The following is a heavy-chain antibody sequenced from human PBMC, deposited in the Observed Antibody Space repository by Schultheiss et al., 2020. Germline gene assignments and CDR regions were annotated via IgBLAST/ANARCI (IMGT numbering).Heavy chain of an antibody. J-gene: IGHJ4*02. D-gene: IGHD5-12*01. V-gene: IGHV4-39*01. CDR2: IYYSGST. CDR3: AGSGQWLRSFSDY. Sequence: SETLSLTCTVSGGSISSSSYYWGWIRQPPGKGLEWIGSIYYSGSTYYNPSLKSRVTISVDTSKNQFSLKLSSVTAADTAVYYCAGSGQWLRSFSDYWGQGALVNVSS. CDR1: GGSISSSSYY.